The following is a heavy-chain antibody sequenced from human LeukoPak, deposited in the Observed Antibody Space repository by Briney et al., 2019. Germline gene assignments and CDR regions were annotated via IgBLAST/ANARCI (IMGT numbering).Heavy chain of an antibody. CDR3: ARGGRVFGVVIIPY. D-gene: IGHD3-3*01. CDR2: ISSDGSST. CDR1: GFTFSSYW. J-gene: IGHJ4*02. V-gene: IGHV3-74*01. Sequence: PGGSLRLSCAASGFTFSSYWMHWVRQAPGKGLVWVSRISSDGSSTSYADSVKGRFTISRDNAKNTLYLQMNSLRAEDTAVYYCARGGRVFGVVIIPYWGQGTLVTVSS.